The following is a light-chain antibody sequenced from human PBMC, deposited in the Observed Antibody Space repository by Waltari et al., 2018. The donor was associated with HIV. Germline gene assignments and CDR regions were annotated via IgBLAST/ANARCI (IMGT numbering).Light chain of an antibody. CDR2: WAS. CDR3: QQSYSTPLT. CDR1: QTIFYSPDNKNH. J-gene: IGKJ3*01. V-gene: IGKV4-1*01. Sequence: DIVLTQSPESLTVSLGEGASISCKSSQTIFYSPDNKNHLAWYQQTAGQSPKLLFSWASVRQPGVPDRFSGSGSGTNFTLTIASLQAEDVATYYCQQSYSTPLTFGPGTTVHI.